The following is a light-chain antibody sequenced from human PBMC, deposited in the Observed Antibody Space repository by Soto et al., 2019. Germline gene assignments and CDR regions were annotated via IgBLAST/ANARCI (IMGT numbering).Light chain of an antibody. CDR3: QQYNGHPLT. CDR2: KAS. J-gene: IGKJ4*01. CDR1: QNVNSW. Sequence: DIQMPQSPSTLSASVGDRVTISCRASQNVNSWVDWHQQKPGKAPKLLIYKASSLESGVPSRFSGSGSGTEFTLTISSLQTDDFATYYCQQYNGHPLTFGGGTKVEIK. V-gene: IGKV1-5*03.